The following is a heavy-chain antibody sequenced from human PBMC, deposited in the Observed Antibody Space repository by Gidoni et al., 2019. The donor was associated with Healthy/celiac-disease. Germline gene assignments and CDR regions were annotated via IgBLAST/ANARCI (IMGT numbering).Heavy chain of an antibody. V-gene: IGHV3-23*01. CDR2: ISGSGGST. J-gene: IGHJ4*02. CDR3: AKGDCSGGSCYYLFDY. CDR1: GFTFSSYA. Sequence: EVQLLESGGGLVQPGGSLRLSCAASGFTFSSYAMSWVRQAPGKGLEWVSAISGSGGSTYYADSVKGRFTISRDNSKNTLYLQMNSLRAEDTAVYYCAKGDCSGGSCYYLFDYWGQGTLVTVSS. D-gene: IGHD2-15*01.